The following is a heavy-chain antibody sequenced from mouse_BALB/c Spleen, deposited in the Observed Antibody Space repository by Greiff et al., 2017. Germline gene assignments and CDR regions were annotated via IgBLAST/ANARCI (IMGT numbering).Heavy chain of an antibody. J-gene: IGHJ2*01. V-gene: IGHV3-2*02. CDR3: ARRGIYYGYYFDY. CDR1: GYSITSDYA. Sequence: EVMLVESGPGLVKPSQSLSLTCTVTGYSITSDYAWNWIRQFPGNKLEWMGYISYSGSTSYNPSLKSRISITRDTSKNQFFLQLNSVTTEDTATYYCARRGIYYGYYFDYWGQGTTLTVSS. D-gene: IGHD1-2*01. CDR2: ISYSGST.